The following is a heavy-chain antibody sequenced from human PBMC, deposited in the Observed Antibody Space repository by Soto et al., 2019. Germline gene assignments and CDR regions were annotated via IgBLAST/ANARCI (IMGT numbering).Heavy chain of an antibody. D-gene: IGHD3-3*01. CDR2: INHSGST. Sequence: SETLSLTCAVYGGSFSGYYWSWIRQPPGKGLEWIGEINHSGSTNYNPSLKSRVTISVDTSKNQFSLKLSSVTAADTAVYYCARVDYDFWSGYFWGQGILVTVSS. CDR3: ARVDYDFWSGYF. J-gene: IGHJ4*02. V-gene: IGHV4-34*01. CDR1: GGSFSGYY.